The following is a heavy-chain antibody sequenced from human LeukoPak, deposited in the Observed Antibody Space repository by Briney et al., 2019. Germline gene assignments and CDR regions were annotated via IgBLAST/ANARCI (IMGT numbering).Heavy chain of an antibody. CDR2: INTDGSTT. CDR3: ARVNTGNWYFDL. V-gene: IGHV3-74*01. D-gene: IGHD3-10*01. CDR1: GLTFSRYW. J-gene: IGHJ2*01. Sequence: GGSLRLSCAASGLTFSRYWMHWVRQAPGKGLVWVSRINTDGSTTSYADSVRGRFTISRDNAENTVYLQMNSLGAEDTALYFCARVNTGNWYFDLWGRGTLVTVSS.